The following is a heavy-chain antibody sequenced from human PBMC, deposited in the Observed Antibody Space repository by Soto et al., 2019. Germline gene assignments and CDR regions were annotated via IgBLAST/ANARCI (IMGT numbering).Heavy chain of an antibody. D-gene: IGHD2-2*01. CDR1: GFTFSSYA. J-gene: IGHJ4*02. V-gene: IGHV3-30-3*01. Sequence: GGSLRLSCAASGFTFSSYAIHWVRQAPGKGLEWVAVMSYDGSNKYYADSVKGRFTISRDNSKNTLYLQMNSLRADDTAVYYCARESVVVPAAPLDYWGQGTLVTVSS. CDR3: ARESVVVPAAPLDY. CDR2: MSYDGSNK.